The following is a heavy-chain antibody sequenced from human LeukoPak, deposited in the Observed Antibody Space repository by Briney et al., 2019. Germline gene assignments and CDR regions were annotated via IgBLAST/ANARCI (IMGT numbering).Heavy chain of an antibody. J-gene: IGHJ4*02. CDR2: ISWNSGSI. Sequence: GGSLRLSCAASGFIFDDYAMHWVRQAPGKGLEWVSGISWNSGSIGYADSVKGRFTISRDNAKNSLYLQMNSLRAEDTALYYCAKDARITMIVVVSYFDYWGQGTLVTVSS. V-gene: IGHV3-9*01. CDR3: AKDARITMIVVVSYFDY. D-gene: IGHD3-22*01. CDR1: GFIFDDYA.